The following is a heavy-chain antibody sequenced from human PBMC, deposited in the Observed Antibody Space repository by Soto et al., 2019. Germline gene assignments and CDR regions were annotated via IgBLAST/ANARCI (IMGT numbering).Heavy chain of an antibody. J-gene: IGHJ4*02. CDR2: ISSSSSTI. CDR1: GFTFSSYS. V-gene: IGHV3-48*02. D-gene: IGHD3-10*02. CDR3: ARKVTRSGCSGFDY. Sequence: GGSLRLSCAASGFTFSSYSMNWVRQAPGKGLEWVSYISSSSSTIYYADSVKGRFTISRDNAKNSLYLQMNSLRDEDTAVYYCARKVTRSGCSGFDYWGQGTLVTVSS.